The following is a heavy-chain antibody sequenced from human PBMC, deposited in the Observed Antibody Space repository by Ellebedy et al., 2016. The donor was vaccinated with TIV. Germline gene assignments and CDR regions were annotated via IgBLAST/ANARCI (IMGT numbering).Heavy chain of an antibody. CDR2: ICYRVNT. Sequence: MPSETLSLTCNVSGSSIHSARYCWAWIRQSPGKGLVWIGNICYRVNTYYNPSLKSRVIISADTSKNLFSLRLSSVPAADTAVYYCASLDVAVANWFDPWGHGTLVTVSS. CDR1: GSSIHSARYC. J-gene: IGHJ5*02. CDR3: ASLDVAVANWFDP. D-gene: IGHD3-10*02. V-gene: IGHV4-39*01.